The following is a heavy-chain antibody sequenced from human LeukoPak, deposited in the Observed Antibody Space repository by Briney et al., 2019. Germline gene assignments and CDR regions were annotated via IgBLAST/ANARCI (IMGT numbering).Heavy chain of an antibody. CDR2: KYYSGST. D-gene: IGHD3-22*01. V-gene: IGHV4-39*02. Sequence: PSETLSLTCTISSGSISSSSYYWGWIRQPPGKGLGWIADKYYSGSTYYNPSLKSRVSISIDTSNNHFSLRLSSVTAADTALYYCARRRYYDSTGYLDWGQGTLVTVSS. J-gene: IGHJ1*01. CDR3: ARRRYYDSTGYLD. CDR1: SGSISSSSYY.